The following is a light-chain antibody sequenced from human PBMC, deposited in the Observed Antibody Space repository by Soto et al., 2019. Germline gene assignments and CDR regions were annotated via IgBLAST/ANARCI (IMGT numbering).Light chain of an antibody. CDR2: GAS. CDR1: QSVSSTY. V-gene: IGKV3-20*01. CDR3: QQLNSYPRT. J-gene: IGKJ4*01. Sequence: EIVLTQSPGTLSLSPGERATLYCRASQSVSSTYLIWYQQKPGQAPRLLIYGASSRATRVTDRFSGGGSGTDFTLTISSLQPEDFATYYCQQLNSYPRTFGGGTKVDIK.